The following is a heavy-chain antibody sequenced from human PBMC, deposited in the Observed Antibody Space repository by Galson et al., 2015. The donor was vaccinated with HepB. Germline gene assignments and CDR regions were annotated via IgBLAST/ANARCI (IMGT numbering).Heavy chain of an antibody. CDR2: IIPILGIA. D-gene: IGHD6-13*01. V-gene: IGHV1-69*04. Sequence: SVKVSCKASGGTFSSYTISWVRQAPGQGLEWMGRIIPILGIANYAQKFQGRVTITADKSTSTAYMELSSLRSEDTAVYYCARERAVGQLVLGFDPWGQGTLVTVSS. CDR1: GGTFSSYT. CDR3: ARERAVGQLVLGFDP. J-gene: IGHJ5*02.